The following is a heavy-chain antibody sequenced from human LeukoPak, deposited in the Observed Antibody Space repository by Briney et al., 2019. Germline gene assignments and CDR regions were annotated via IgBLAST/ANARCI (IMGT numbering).Heavy chain of an antibody. J-gene: IGHJ6*02. D-gene: IGHD2-2*01. Sequence: SETLSLTCAVYGGSFSDYFWGWIRQPPGKGLEWIGEINHSGRTYYNPSLRSRVTISVDTSKNQFSLNLSSVAAADTAVYYCARDVVVVPAAIHYGMDVWGQGTTVTVSS. CDR1: GGSFSDYF. CDR2: INHSGRT. CDR3: ARDVVVVPAAIHYGMDV. V-gene: IGHV4-34*01.